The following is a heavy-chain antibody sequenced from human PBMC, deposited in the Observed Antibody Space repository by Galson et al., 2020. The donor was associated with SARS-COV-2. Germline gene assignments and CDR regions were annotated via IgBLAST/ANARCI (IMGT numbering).Heavy chain of an antibody. D-gene: IGHD6-19*01. CDR2: IYPGNSKT. CDR1: GYSFTLYW. V-gene: IGHV5-51*01. J-gene: IGHJ5*02. Sequence: KIGESLKISCQGSGYSFTLYWIGWVRQMPGKGLAWMGLIYPGNSKTRYSASFQGQVTVSVDKSISTAYLQWSSLKASDTAMYYCVIAVAGSYYFDPWGQGTLLIVSS. CDR3: VIAVAGSYYFDP.